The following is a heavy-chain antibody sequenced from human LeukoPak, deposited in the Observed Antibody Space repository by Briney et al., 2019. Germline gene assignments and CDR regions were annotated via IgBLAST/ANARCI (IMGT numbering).Heavy chain of an antibody. CDR3: AREGRGGDAFDF. CDR2: FDPEDGEA. J-gene: IGHJ3*01. CDR1: GYTLTELS. Sequence: ASVKVSCKVSGYTLTELSMHWVRQAPGKGLEWMGGFDPEDGEAIYAQKFQGRVTITEDTSTDTAYMELSSLRSEDTAIYYCAREGRGGDAFDFWGQGTMVTVSS. D-gene: IGHD3-16*01. V-gene: IGHV1-24*01.